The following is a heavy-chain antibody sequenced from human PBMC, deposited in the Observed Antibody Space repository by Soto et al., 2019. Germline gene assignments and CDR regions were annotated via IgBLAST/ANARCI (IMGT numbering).Heavy chain of an antibody. Sequence: QVQLVQSGAEVKKPGSSVKVSCKASGGTFSSYAISWVRQAPGQGLEWMGGIIPIFGTANYAQKFQGSGTITADESTNTAYMELSSLKSEDTAVYYCANTSLIAVAGRLDYWGQGTLVTVSS. CDR1: GGTFSSYA. V-gene: IGHV1-69*01. J-gene: IGHJ4*02. CDR2: IIPIFGTA. D-gene: IGHD6-19*01. CDR3: ANTSLIAVAGRLDY.